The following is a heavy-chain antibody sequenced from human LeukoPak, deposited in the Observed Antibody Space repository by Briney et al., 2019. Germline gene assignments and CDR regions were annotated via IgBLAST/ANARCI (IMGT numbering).Heavy chain of an antibody. CDR3: AREIQTPELRLDAFDI. CDR1: GCTFSSYA. CDR2: IIPILGIA. Sequence: ASVKVSCKASGCTFSSYAISWVRQAPGQGLEWMGRIIPILGIANYAQDFQGRVTITADKSTSTAYMELSSLRSEDTAVYYCAREIQTPELRLDAFDIWGQGTMVTVSS. J-gene: IGHJ3*02. D-gene: IGHD1-26*01. V-gene: IGHV1-69*04.